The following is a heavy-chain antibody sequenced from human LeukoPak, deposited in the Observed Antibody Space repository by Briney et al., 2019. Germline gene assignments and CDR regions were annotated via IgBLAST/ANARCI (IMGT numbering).Heavy chain of an antibody. J-gene: IGHJ4*02. CDR1: GFTFNDAW. CDR3: TTDAGYSSKWYNY. Sequence: GGSLRLSCAASGFTFNDAWMSWVRQAPGKGLEWVGRIKSKTDGGTTGYAAPVKGRFTISRDDSKNTLYLQMNSLKIEDTGVYYCTTDAGYSSKWYNYWGQGTLVTVSS. V-gene: IGHV3-15*01. D-gene: IGHD2-2*01. CDR2: IKSKTDGGTT.